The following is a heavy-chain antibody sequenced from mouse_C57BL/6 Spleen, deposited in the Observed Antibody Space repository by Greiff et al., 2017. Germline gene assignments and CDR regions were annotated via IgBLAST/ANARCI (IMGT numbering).Heavy chain of an antibody. CDR1: GFSLTSYA. CDR3: AREGNYYGSSQPWYFDV. J-gene: IGHJ1*03. CDR2: IWTGGGT. Sequence: VKVVESGPGLVAPSQSLSITCPVSGFSLTSYAISWVRQPPGKGLEWLGVIWTGGGTNYNSALKSRLSISKDNSKSQVFLKMNSLQTDDTARYYCAREGNYYGSSQPWYFDVWGTGTTVTVSS. D-gene: IGHD1-1*01. V-gene: IGHV2-9-1*01.